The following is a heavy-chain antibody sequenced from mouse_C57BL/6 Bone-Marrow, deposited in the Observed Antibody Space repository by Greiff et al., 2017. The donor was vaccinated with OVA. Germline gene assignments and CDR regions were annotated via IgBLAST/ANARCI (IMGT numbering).Heavy chain of an antibody. Sequence: DVKLVESGPGLVKPSQSLSLTCSVTGYSITSGYYWNWIRQFPGNKLEWMGYISYDGSNNYNPSLKNRISITRDTSKNQFFLKLNSVTTEDTATYYCARDDGYGSSRWFAYWGQGTLVTVSA. D-gene: IGHD1-1*01. V-gene: IGHV3-6*01. CDR2: ISYDGSN. J-gene: IGHJ3*01. CDR3: ARDDGYGSSRWFAY. CDR1: GYSITSGYY.